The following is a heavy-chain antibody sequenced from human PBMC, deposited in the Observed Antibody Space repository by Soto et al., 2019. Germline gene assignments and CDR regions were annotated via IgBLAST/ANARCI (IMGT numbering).Heavy chain of an antibody. J-gene: IGHJ4*02. CDR2: ISSSSSYI. V-gene: IGHV3-21*01. D-gene: IGHD3-10*01. CDR3: ARAPGSGSYYTSDY. CDR1: GFTFSSYS. Sequence: GSLRLSCAASGFTFSSYSMNWVRQAPGKGLEWVSSISSSSSYIYYADSVKGRFTISRDNAKNSLYLQMNSLRAEDTAVYYCARAPGSGSYYTSDYWGQGTLVTVSS.